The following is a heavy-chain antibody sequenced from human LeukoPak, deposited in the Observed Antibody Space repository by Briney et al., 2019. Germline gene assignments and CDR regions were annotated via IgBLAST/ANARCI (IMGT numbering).Heavy chain of an antibody. D-gene: IGHD6-13*01. CDR3: AKDLSSSWFEGLDN. CDR1: GFTLSTYG. V-gene: IGHV3-33*06. CDR2: IWNDGSNK. J-gene: IGHJ4*02. Sequence: GGSLRLSCAAPGFTLSTYGMYRVRQAPGKGLEWVAVIWNDGSNKHYADSVKGRFTISRDNSKNTLDLQMNSLRAEDTAVYYCAKDLSSSWFEGLDNWGQGTLVTVSS.